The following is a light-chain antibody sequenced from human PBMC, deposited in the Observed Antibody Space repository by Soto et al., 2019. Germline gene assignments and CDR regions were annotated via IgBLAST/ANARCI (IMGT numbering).Light chain of an antibody. J-gene: IGLJ1*01. V-gene: IGLV2-14*01. CDR3: SSYTSISVDYV. Sequence: QSALTQPASASGSPGQSITISCTGTSSDVGGYNYVSWYQPHPGTAPKRMIYEVSNRPAGVSNRFSGAKSGNTASLTISGLQGEDEADYYCSSYTSISVDYVFGTGTKLTVL. CDR1: SSDVGGYNY. CDR2: EVS.